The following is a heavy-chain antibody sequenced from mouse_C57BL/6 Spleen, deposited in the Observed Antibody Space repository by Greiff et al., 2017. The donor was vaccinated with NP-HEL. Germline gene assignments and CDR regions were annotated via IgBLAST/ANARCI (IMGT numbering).Heavy chain of an antibody. CDR3: ARFDGYTSYSMDY. Sequence: EVKLMESGGGLVQPGGSLSLSCAASGFTFTDYYMSWVRQPPGKALEWLGFISNKANGYTSVYSVSVRGRFTISRDNSHSILYIQMNALRAEDSATNYCARFDGYTSYSMDYWGQGTSVTVSS. J-gene: IGHJ4*01. V-gene: IGHV7-3*01. CDR1: GFTFTDYY. CDR2: ISNKANGYTS. D-gene: IGHD2-3*01.